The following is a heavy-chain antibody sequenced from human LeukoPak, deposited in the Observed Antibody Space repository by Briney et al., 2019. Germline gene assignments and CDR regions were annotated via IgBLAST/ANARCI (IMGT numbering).Heavy chain of an antibody. Sequence: PSQTLSLTCVISGDSVSSASAAWNWFRQSPSRGLEWLGRTYYRSEWSYDYAVSVRSRITINSDTSKNQFSLQLNSETPEDTAVYYCASGWALDSWGQGTLVTVSS. J-gene: IGHJ4*02. CDR3: ASGWALDS. V-gene: IGHV6-1*01. D-gene: IGHD6-19*01. CDR2: TYYRSEWSY. CDR1: GDSVSSASAA.